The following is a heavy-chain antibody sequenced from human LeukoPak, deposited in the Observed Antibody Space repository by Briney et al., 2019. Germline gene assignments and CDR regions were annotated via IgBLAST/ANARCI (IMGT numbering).Heavy chain of an antibody. Sequence: PSETLSLTCTVSGYSISSGSYYWGWIRQPPGKGLEWIGSIYYSGSTYYNPSLKSRVTISVDTSKNQFSLKLSSVTAADTAVYYCARAPGIAAAGPFDYWGQGTLVTVSS. CDR2: IYYSGST. CDR3: ARAPGIAAAGPFDY. J-gene: IGHJ4*02. V-gene: IGHV4-39*07. CDR1: GYSISSGSYY. D-gene: IGHD6-13*01.